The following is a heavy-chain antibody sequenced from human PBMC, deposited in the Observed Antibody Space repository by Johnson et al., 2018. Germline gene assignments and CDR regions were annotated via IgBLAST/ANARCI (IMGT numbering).Heavy chain of an antibody. CDR3: ANLNWNDRSYFNH. CDR2: ISNSGGNT. V-gene: IGHV3-23*04. D-gene: IGHD1-20*01. J-gene: IGHJ4*02. Sequence: EVQLVESGGGLVQPGGSLRLSCAASGFRFSSYAMSWVRQAPGKVLEWVSSISNSGGNTYYAASVRGRLPISTDNSKNTLSLQWNSLRVDDTAVYYCANLNWNDRSYFNHWGQGTLGTVAS. CDR1: GFRFSSYA.